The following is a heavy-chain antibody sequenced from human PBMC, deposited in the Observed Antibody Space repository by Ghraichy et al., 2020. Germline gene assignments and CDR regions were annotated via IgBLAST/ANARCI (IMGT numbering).Heavy chain of an antibody. V-gene: IGHV4-39*01. CDR1: GGSISSSSYY. CDR3: ARRGDGNDAFDI. Sequence: NLSLTCTVSGGSISSSSYYWGWIRQPPGKGLEWIGSIYYSGSTYYNPSLKSRVTISVDTSKNQFSLKLSSVTAADTAVYYCARRGDGNDAFDIWGQGTMVTVSS. J-gene: IGHJ3*02. CDR2: IYYSGST. D-gene: IGHD5-24*01.